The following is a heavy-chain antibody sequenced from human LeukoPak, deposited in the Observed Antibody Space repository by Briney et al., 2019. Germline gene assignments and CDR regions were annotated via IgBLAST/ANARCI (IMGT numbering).Heavy chain of an antibody. CDR2: IYYSGST. D-gene: IGHD6-19*01. Sequence: NPSETLSLTCTVSGGSISSGGYYWSWIRQHPGKGPEWIGYIYYSGSTYYNPSLKSRVTISVDTSKNQFSLKLSSVTAADTAVYYCASTSGWYGYFDYWGQGTLVTVSS. J-gene: IGHJ4*02. CDR1: GGSISSGGYY. V-gene: IGHV4-31*03. CDR3: ASTSGWYGYFDY.